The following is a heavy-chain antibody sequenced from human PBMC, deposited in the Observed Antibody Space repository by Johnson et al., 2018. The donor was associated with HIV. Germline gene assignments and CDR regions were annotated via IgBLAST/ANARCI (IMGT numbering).Heavy chain of an antibody. D-gene: IGHD1-26*01. Sequence: VQLVESGGGVVRPGGSLRLSCAASGFTFDDYDMSWVRHAPGKGLEWVSGINWHGDVIGDAESVKGRFTISRDNANNSLYLQMNSLRAEDTAVYYCARDSERGFDIWGQGTKVTVSS. V-gene: IGHV3-20*04. CDR3: ARDSERGFDI. CDR1: GFTFDDYD. J-gene: IGHJ3*02. CDR2: INWHGDVI.